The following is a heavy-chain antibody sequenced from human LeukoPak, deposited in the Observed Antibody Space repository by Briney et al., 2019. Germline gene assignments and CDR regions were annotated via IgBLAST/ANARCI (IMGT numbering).Heavy chain of an antibody. CDR1: GGSISSSTW. D-gene: IGHD3-10*01. CDR2: IYHSGST. CDR3: ARDGDGSGSLNWFDP. V-gene: IGHV4-4*02. J-gene: IGHJ5*02. Sequence: SETLSLTCAVSGGSISSSTWWSWVRQPPGKGLEWIGEIYHSGSTNYNPSLKSRVTISVDKSKNQFSLKLSSVTAADTAVYYCARDGDGSGSLNWFDPWGQGTLVTVSS.